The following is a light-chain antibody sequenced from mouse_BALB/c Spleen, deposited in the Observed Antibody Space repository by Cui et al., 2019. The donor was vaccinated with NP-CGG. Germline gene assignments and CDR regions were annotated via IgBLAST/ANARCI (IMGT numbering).Light chain of an antibody. Sequence: AVVTQESALTTAPGETATLTCRSSTGAVTTSNYANWVQENPDHLFTGLIGGTNNRAPGVPARFSGSLIGDKAALTITGTQTEDEAMYFCALWYSNHWVFGGGTKLTVL. CDR1: TGAVTTSNY. CDR2: GTN. CDR3: ALWYSNHWV. V-gene: IGLV1*01. J-gene: IGLJ1*01.